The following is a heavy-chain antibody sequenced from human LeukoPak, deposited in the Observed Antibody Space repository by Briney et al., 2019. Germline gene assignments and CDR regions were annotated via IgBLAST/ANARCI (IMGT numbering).Heavy chain of an antibody. V-gene: IGHV4-31*03. D-gene: IGHD6-13*01. J-gene: IGHJ4*02. CDR2: IYYSGST. Sequence: PSQTLSLTCTVSGGSISSGGYYWSWIRQHPGKGLEWIGYIYYSGSTYYNPSLKSRVTISVDTSKNQFSLKLSSVTAADTAVYYSAATYSSSWYQVYWGQGTLVTVYS. CDR3: AATYSSSWYQVY. CDR1: GGSISSGGYY.